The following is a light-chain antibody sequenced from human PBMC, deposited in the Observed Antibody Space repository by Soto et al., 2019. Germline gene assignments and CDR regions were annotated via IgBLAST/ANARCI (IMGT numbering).Light chain of an antibody. V-gene: IGKV1-33*01. Sequence: DIQLTQSPSSLSASVGDRITITCQASRDIAHYLSWYQQKPGKAPQLLVYDASKLQTGVPSRCSGSASGTDFTFASSSLQPEDRATYVGQQYDDLPLTFGGGTKVEIK. CDR1: RDIAHY. CDR3: QQYDDLPLT. CDR2: DAS. J-gene: IGKJ4*01.